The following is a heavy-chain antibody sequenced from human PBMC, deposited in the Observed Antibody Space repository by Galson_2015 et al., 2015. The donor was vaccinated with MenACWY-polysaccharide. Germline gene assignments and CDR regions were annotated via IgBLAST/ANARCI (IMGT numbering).Heavy chain of an antibody. J-gene: IGHJ3*01. CDR1: GFTFSSYA. D-gene: IGHD5-24*01. Sequence: SLRLSCAASGFTFSSYAMSWVRQAPGKGLEWVSSIGGSGLTTFYAESVKGRFTISRDNAQNILSLQMNSLRADDTARYFCAKVTEMASSRRPFDVRGQGTMVTVSS. V-gene: IGHV3-23*01. CDR3: AKVTEMASSRRPFDV. CDR2: IGGSGLTT.